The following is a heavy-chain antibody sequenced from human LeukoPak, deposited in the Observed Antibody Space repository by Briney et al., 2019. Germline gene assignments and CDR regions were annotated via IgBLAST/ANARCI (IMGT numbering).Heavy chain of an antibody. CDR1: GGTFSSYA. J-gene: IGHJ4*02. Sequence: SVKVSCKASGGTFSSYAISWVRQAPGQGLEWMGGIIPIFGTANYAQKFQGRVTITADESTSTAYMELSSLRSEDTAVYYCAREVYGSGNHFDYWGQGTLVTVSS. CDR2: IIPIFGTA. V-gene: IGHV1-69*13. CDR3: AREVYGSGNHFDY. D-gene: IGHD3-10*01.